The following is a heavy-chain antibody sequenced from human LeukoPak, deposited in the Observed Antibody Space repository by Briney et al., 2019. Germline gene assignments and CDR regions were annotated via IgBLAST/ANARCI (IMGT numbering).Heavy chain of an antibody. Sequence: PGGSLRLSCAASGFTFSTYAMSWVRQAPGKGLEWVSAISGGGGSTYYADSVKGRFTISRDNSKNTLYLQMNSLRAEDTAVYYCARERTSYGDYGKFDYWGQGTLVTVSS. J-gene: IGHJ4*02. D-gene: IGHD4-17*01. CDR3: ARERTSYGDYGKFDY. CDR1: GFTFSTYA. CDR2: ISGGGGST. V-gene: IGHV3-23*01.